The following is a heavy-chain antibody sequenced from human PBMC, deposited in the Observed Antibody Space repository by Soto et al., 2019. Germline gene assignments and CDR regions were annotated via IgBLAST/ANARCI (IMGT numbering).Heavy chain of an antibody. CDR3: AIASAYVLDEAWYFDL. Sequence: EVQLVESGGGLVKPGRSLRLSCTASGFTFRDYPMSWFRQAPGKGLEWVGLLRSNPYGGTAEYAASVIGRFTISRDDSINFAYLQMSSLESDDSAIYYCAIASAYVLDEAWYFDLWGRGTVVTVSS. D-gene: IGHD3-16*01. J-gene: IGHJ2*01. V-gene: IGHV3-49*05. CDR2: LRSNPYGGTA. CDR1: GFTFRDYP.